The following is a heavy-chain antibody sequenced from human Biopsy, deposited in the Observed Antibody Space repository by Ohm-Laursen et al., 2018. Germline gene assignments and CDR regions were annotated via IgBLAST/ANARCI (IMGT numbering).Heavy chain of an antibody. CDR2: ITVYNGNT. V-gene: IGHV1-18*01. CDR3: ARGYKYDSNGTHHQIKVFDY. J-gene: IGHJ4*02. Sequence: ASVKVSCKTSGYTFSSSDINWVRQAPGQGLEWIGRITVYNGNTNFAQKVQDRVSMTIDTSTSTAHMELRSLRSDDTAVYYCARGYKYDSNGTHHQIKVFDYWGQGTLVTVSS. D-gene: IGHD3-22*01. CDR1: GYTFSSSD.